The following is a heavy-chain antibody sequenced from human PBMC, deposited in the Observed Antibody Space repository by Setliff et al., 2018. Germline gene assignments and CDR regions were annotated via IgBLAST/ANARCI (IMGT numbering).Heavy chain of an antibody. CDR1: GYTFTSYD. CDR3: ARSGGGYDFWSGYLVSHYYYYYYMDV. J-gene: IGHJ6*03. CDR2: MNPNSGNT. Sequence: ASVKVSCKASGYTFTSYDINWVRQATGQGLEWMGWMNPNSGNTGYAQKFQGRVTITRNTSISTAYMELSSLRPEDTAVYYCARSGGGYDFWSGYLVSHYYYYYYMDVWGKGTTVTVSS. D-gene: IGHD3-3*01. V-gene: IGHV1-8*03.